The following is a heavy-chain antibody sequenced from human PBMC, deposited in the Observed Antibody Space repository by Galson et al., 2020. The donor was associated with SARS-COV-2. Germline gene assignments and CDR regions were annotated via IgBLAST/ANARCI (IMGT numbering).Heavy chain of an antibody. J-gene: IGHJ4*02. V-gene: IGHV3-15*01. D-gene: IGHD2-8*02. CDR3: AADPPTGSPGIDY. CDR2: VKSQTYGGTT. CDR1: GFTFTSAW. Sequence: TGGSLRLSCAGSGFTFTSAWMNWVRQVPGKGLEWLGLVKSQTYGGTTDYAAPAKGRFTISRDDSKNTVYLEMNSLKTEDTAVYYCAADPPTGSPGIDYWGQGNLVTVSS.